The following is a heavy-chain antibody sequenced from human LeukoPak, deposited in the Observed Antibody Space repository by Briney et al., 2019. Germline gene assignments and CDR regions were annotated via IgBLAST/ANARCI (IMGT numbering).Heavy chain of an antibody. D-gene: IGHD7-27*01. CDR1: GFTFSSYA. J-gene: IGHJ4*02. CDR2: ISGSGGST. Sequence: GGSLRLSCAASGFTFSSYAMSWVRQAPGKGLEWVSGISGSGGSTSHADSVKGWFTISRDNSKNMLYLQMNSLRAEDTAIYYCVKVQPEINALGFYWGQGTLVTVSS. V-gene: IGHV3-23*01. CDR3: VKVQPEINALGFY.